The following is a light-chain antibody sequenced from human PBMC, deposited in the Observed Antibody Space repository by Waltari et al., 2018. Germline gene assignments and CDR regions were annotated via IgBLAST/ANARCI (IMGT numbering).Light chain of an antibody. CDR3: QQTYSPPWT. Sequence: DIQMTQSPSSLSASVGDRVTITCRAGQSICMFLNWYQQKPGKAPKLLIFAASRLPSGVSARFSGSGSGTDFTLPINSLHPEDFATYWGQQTYSPPWTFGLGTKVDFK. J-gene: IGKJ1*01. CDR1: QSICMF. CDR2: AAS. V-gene: IGKV1-39*01.